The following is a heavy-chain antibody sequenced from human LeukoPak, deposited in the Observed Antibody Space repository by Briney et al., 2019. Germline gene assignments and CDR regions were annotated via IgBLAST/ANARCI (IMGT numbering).Heavy chain of an antibody. Sequence: ASVKVSCKASGGTFSSYAFSWVRQAPGQGLEWMAIINLSGGSTDYTQKFQGRVTVTRDTSTSTVYMELSSLRSEDTAVYYCVRHNHMDVWGQGTTVTVSS. J-gene: IGHJ6*02. V-gene: IGHV1-46*01. CDR3: VRHNHMDV. CDR2: INLSGGST. CDR1: GGTFSSYA.